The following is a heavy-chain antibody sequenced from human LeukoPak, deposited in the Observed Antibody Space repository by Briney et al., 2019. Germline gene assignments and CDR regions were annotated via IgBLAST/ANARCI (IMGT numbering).Heavy chain of an antibody. D-gene: IGHD5-18*01. V-gene: IGHV3-21*01. CDR3: ARDGDSYGYQGKYNWSDP. CDR2: ISSSSSYI. CDR1: GFTFSSYS. J-gene: IGHJ5*02. Sequence: GGSLRLSCAASGFTFSSYSMNWVRQAPGKGLEWVSSISSSSSYIYYADSVKGRFTISRDNAKNSLYLQMNSLRAEDTAVYYCARDGDSYGYQGKYNWSDPWGQGTLVTVSS.